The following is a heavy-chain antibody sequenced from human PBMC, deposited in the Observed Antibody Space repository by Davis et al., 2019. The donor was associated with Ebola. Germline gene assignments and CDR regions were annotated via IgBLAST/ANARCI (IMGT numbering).Heavy chain of an antibody. CDR1: EFSVSSYY. V-gene: IGHV3-66*01. CDR3: ARNLIPWYAMDI. J-gene: IGHJ6*02. CDR2: ITDDGNT. Sequence: GGSLRLSCAASEFSVSSYYMSWVRQVRQTPGRGLEWISIITDDGNTLYADSVKGRFTISRDNRKDSLFLEMSSLSDEDTAVYYCARNLIPWYAMDIWGQGTTVTVSS. D-gene: IGHD2-2*01.